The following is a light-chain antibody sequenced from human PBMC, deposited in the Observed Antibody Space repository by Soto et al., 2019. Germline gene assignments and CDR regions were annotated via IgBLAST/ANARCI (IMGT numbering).Light chain of an antibody. CDR1: SSDVGGYDY. V-gene: IGLV2-14*01. CDR3: SAYTTTSTLS. CDR2: EVN. Sequence: QSVLTQPASVSGSPGQSVTISCTGTSSDVGGYDYVSWYQQHPGTAPKLMLYEVNNRPSGVSNRFSGSKSGNTASLIISGLQTEDEADYYCSAYTTTSTLSFGTGTKVTVL. J-gene: IGLJ1*01.